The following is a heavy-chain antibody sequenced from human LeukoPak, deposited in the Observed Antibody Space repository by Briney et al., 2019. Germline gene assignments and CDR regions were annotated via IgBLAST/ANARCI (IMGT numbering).Heavy chain of an antibody. CDR3: ARVYCSSTSCYPEYFQH. J-gene: IGHJ1*01. CDR1: GYTFTSYG. V-gene: IGHV1-18*01. Sequence: ASVKVSCKXSGYTFTSYGISWVRQAPGQGLEWMGWISAYNGNTNYAQKLQGRVTMTTDTSTSTAYMELRSLRSDDTAVYYCARVYCSSTSCYPEYFQHWGQGTLVTVSS. CDR2: ISAYNGNT. D-gene: IGHD2-2*01.